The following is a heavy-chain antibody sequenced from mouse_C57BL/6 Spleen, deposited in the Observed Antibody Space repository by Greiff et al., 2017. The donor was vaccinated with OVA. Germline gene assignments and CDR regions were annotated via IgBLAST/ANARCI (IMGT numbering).Heavy chain of an antibody. CDR3: ARKHYGSSYAMDY. CDR1: GYAFSSYW. D-gene: IGHD1-1*01. V-gene: IGHV1-80*01. Sequence: VQRVESGAELVKPGASVKISCKASGYAFSSYWMNWVKQRPGKGLEWIGQIYPGDGDTNYNGKFKGKATLTADKSSSTAYMQLSSLTSEDSAVYFCARKHYGSSYAMDYWGQGTSVTVSS. CDR2: IYPGDGDT. J-gene: IGHJ4*01.